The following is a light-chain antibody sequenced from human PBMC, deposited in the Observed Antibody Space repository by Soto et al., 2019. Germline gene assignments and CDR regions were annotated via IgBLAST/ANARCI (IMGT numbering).Light chain of an antibody. Sequence: DIVLTQSPGTLSLSPGERATLSCGASQSINSRSLAWYQQKPGQATRLLIYDASSRAPGIPDRFSASGSGTDFTLTISSLEPEDFAVYYCQQYVASPYTFGQGTQVESK. CDR2: DAS. V-gene: IGKV3-20*01. CDR3: QQYVASPYT. J-gene: IGKJ2*01. CDR1: QSINSRS.